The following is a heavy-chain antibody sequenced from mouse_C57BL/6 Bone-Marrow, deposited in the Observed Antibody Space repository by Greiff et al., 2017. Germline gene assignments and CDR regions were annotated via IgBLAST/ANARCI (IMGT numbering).Heavy chain of an antibody. CDR3: ARSRPLAY. CDR2: IYPRDGST. CDR1: GYTFTSYD. D-gene: IGHD1-1*01. J-gene: IGHJ3*01. Sequence: VMLVESGPELVKPGASVKLSCKASGYTFTSYDINWVKQRPGQGLEWIGWIYPRDGSTKYNEKFKGKATLTVDTSSSTAYMELHSLTSEDSAVYFCARSRPLAYWGQGTLVTVSA. V-gene: IGHV1-85*01.